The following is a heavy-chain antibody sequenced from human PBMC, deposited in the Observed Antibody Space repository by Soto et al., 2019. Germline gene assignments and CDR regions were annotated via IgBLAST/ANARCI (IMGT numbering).Heavy chain of an antibody. CDR1: GGSVSSDHW. D-gene: IGHD1-1*01. J-gene: IGHJ4*02. V-gene: IGHV4-4*02. Sequence: SETLSLTCAVSGGSVSSDHWWSWVRQPQGKGLEWIAEVYHRGTPNYSPSLKSRVIISVDKSKNTVSLHMNSLRAEDTALYYCAKDRPRRTSGYFFDYWGQGTPVTVSS. CDR2: VYHRGTP. CDR3: AKDRPRRTSGYFFDY.